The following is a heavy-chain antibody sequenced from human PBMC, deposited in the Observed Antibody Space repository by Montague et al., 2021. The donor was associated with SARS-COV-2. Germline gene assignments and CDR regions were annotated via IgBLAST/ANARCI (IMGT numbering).Heavy chain of an antibody. CDR2: LYTSGST. V-gene: IGHV4-4*07. D-gene: IGHD6-19*01. Sequence: SETLSLTCTVSRGSISNYYWTWIRQPAGKGLEWIGRLYTSGSTTYNPSLKSRVTMSVDTSKDQFSLNVTSVTSADTAIYYCARESGYSSGWRYYYGMDVWGQGTTVTVS. CDR3: ARESGYSSGWRYYYGMDV. CDR1: RGSISNYY. J-gene: IGHJ6*02.